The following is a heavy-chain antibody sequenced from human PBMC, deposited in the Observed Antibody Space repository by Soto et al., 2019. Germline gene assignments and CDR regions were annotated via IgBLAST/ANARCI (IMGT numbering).Heavy chain of an antibody. V-gene: IGHV3-30-3*01. CDR3: ARGGACSSTSCYTAYYYYGMDV. J-gene: IGHJ6*02. D-gene: IGHD2-2*02. CDR2: ISYDGSNK. CDR1: GFTFSSYA. Sequence: QVQLVESGGGVVQPGRSLRLSCAASGFTFSSYAMHWVRQAPGKGLEWVAVISYDGSNKYYADPVKGRFTISRDNSKNTLYLQMNSLRAEDTAVYYCARGGACSSTSCYTAYYYYGMDVWGQGTTVTVSS.